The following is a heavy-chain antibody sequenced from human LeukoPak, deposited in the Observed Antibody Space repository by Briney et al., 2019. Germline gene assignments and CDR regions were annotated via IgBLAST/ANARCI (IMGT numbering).Heavy chain of an antibody. J-gene: IGHJ4*02. CDR2: MNPNSGNT. CDR3: AREGNSGYDYYFDY. D-gene: IGHD5-12*01. V-gene: IGHV1-8*01. Sequence: ASVKVSCKASGYTFTSYDINWVRQATGQGLEWMGWMNPNSGNTGYAQKFQGRVTMTRNTSISTAYMELSSLRSEDTAVYYCAREGNSGYDYYFDYWGQGTLVTVSS. CDR1: GYTFTSYD.